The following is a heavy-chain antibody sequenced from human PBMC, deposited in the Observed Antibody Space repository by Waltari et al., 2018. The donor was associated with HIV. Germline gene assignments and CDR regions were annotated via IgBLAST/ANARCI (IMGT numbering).Heavy chain of an antibody. V-gene: IGHV3-30-3*01. CDR2: ISYDVSNK. D-gene: IGHD2-2*01. CDR1: GFTVSNYV. CDR3: ARDPQYCSSTSCSYYFDY. J-gene: IGHJ4*02. Sequence: QVQLVESGGGVVQPGRYLRLSCEASGFTVSNYVIHLARQAPGKGLEWVAVISYDVSNKYYADSVKGRFTISRDNSKNTLYLQMNSLRAEDTAVYYCARDPQYCSSTSCSYYFDYWGQGTLVTVSS.